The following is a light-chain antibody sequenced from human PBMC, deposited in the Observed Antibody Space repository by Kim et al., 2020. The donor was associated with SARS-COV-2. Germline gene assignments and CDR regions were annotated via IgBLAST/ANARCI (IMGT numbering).Light chain of an antibody. V-gene: IGLV3-1*01. CDR2: QDS. CDR1: KLGDKY. CDR3: QAWDSSTASYV. J-gene: IGLJ1*01. Sequence: SYELTRPPSVSVSPGQTASITCSGDKLGDKYACWYQQKPGQSPVLVIYQDSKRPSGIPERFSGSNSGNTATLTISGTQAMDEADYYCQAWDSSTASYVFGTGTKVTVL.